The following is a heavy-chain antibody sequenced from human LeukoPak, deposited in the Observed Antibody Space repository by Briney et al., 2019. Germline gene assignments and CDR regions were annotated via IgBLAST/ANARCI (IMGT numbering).Heavy chain of an antibody. CDR1: GFTFSSYW. CDR2: IKQGGSEK. Sequence: GGSLRLSCAASGFTFSSYWMSWVRQAPGKGLEWVANIKQGGSEKYYVDSVKGRFTISRDNAKNSLYLQMNSLRAEDTAVYYCARDFYGPYYYYGMDVWGQGTTVTVSS. V-gene: IGHV3-7*05. D-gene: IGHD4-17*01. CDR3: ARDFYGPYYYYGMDV. J-gene: IGHJ6*02.